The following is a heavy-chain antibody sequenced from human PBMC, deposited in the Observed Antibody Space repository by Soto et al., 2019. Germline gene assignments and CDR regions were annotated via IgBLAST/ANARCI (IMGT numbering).Heavy chain of an antibody. CDR3: TTDLIFGVVIHPFDY. Sequence: EVQLVESGGGLVKPGGSLRLSCAASGFTFSNAWMNWVRQAPGKGLEWVGRIKSKTDGGTTDYAAPVKGRFTISRDDSKNTLYLQMNSLKTEDTAVYYYTTDLIFGVVIHPFDYWGQGTLVTVSS. CDR1: GFTFSNAW. CDR2: IKSKTDGGTT. J-gene: IGHJ4*02. D-gene: IGHD3-3*01. V-gene: IGHV3-15*07.